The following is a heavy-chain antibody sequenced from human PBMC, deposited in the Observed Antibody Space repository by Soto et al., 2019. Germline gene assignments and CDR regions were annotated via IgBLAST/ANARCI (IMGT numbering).Heavy chain of an antibody. CDR2: ISPKSGGT. D-gene: IGHD3-9*01. J-gene: IGHJ4*02. Sequence: GASVKVSCKASGYTFTDYYMHWVRQAPGQGFEWMGRISPKSGGTNYAQKFQGRVTMTWDTSLNTAYMELCSLMFEDTAVYYCARPPGYVSDWYYFDLWGQGTPVTVSS. CDR1: GYTFTDYY. V-gene: IGHV1-2*02. CDR3: ARPPGYVSDWYYFDL.